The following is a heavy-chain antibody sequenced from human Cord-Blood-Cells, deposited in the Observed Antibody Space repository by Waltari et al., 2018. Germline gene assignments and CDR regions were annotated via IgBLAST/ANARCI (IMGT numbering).Heavy chain of an antibody. CDR2: IYYSGST. V-gene: IGHV4-39*01. CDR3: ARNYCSSTSCDAFDI. Sequence: QLQLQESGPGLVKPSETLSLTCTVSGGSISSSSYYWGWIRQPPGKGLEWIGSIYYSGSTYYTPSLKSRFTISVDTSKNQFSLNRSSVTAADTAVYYCARNYCSSTSCDAFDIWGQGTMVTVSS. CDR1: GGSISSSSYY. D-gene: IGHD2-2*01. J-gene: IGHJ3*02.